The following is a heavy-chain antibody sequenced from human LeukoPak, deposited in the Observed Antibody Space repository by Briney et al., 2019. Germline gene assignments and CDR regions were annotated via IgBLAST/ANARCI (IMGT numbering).Heavy chain of an antibody. D-gene: IGHD2-21*02. CDR1: GFTFSTFA. V-gene: IGHV3-23*01. Sequence: GGSLRLSCAASGFTFSTFAMSWGRQAPGKGLGWVSTITRSGAAKYYADSVKGRFTISRDNSKNTLYLQMDSPSAEDTALYYCAKDHSSCAGRDCLLFDNWGQGTLVTVSS. CDR3: AKDHSSCAGRDCLLFDN. CDR2: ITRSGAAK. J-gene: IGHJ4*02.